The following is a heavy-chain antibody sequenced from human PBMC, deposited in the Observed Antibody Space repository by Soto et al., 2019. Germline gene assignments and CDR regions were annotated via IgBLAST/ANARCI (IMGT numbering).Heavy chain of an antibody. J-gene: IGHJ4*02. CDR3: ATEGRGDCGADCFLDF. D-gene: IGHD2-21*02. V-gene: IGHV1-69*13. Sequence: GASVKVSCKASGGTFSNYAITWVRQAPGQGLEWLGRIIPIFGSANYAQKFQGRVTITADESINTVYMELSSLTSDDTAVYYCATEGRGDCGADCFLDFWGQGALVTVSS. CDR2: IIPIFGSA. CDR1: GGTFSNYA.